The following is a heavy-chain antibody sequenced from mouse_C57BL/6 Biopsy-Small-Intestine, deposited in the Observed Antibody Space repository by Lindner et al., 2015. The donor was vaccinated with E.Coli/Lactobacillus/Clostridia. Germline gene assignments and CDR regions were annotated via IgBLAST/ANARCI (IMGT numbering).Heavy chain of an antibody. CDR3: ATDADLPGSLAY. CDR1: GYSLSELS. Sequence: SVKVSCKASGYSLSELSMFWVRQAPGKGLEWMGGFDPEKGETIYAQKFQDRVSMTEDPTTDTAYMELSSLRSEDTAVYYCATDADLPGSLAYWGQGTLLTVS. CDR2: FDPEKGET. D-gene: IGHD4-1*01. V-gene: IGHV1-18*01. J-gene: IGHJ3*01.